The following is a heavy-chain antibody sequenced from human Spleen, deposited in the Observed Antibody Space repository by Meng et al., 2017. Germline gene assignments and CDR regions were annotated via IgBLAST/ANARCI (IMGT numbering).Heavy chain of an antibody. CDR3: ARARRFAYVMDV. CDR1: GFTFSSYW. D-gene: IGHD3-10*01. Sequence: GSLRLSCAGSGFTFSSYWMSWVRQAPGKGLEWIGEINHAGGTNYNPSLKSRVTISVDTSKSQFSLKLDSVTAADTAVYYCARARRFAYVMDVWGQGTTVT. V-gene: IGHV4-34*01. J-gene: IGHJ6*02. CDR2: INHAGGT.